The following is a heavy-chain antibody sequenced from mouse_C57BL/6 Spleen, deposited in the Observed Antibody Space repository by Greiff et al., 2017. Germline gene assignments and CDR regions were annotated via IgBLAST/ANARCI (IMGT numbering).Heavy chain of an antibody. CDR2: IYPGDGDT. V-gene: IGHV1-82*01. CDR1: GYAFSSSW. J-gene: IGHJ1*03. Sequence: VQLQQSGPELVKPGASVKISCKASGYAFSSSWMNWVKQRPGKGLEWIGRIYPGDGDTNYNGKFKGKATLTADKSSSTAYMQLSSLTSADSAVYFCAREGGYYYGSSGYFDVWGTGTTVTVSS. D-gene: IGHD1-1*01. CDR3: AREGGYYYGSSGYFDV.